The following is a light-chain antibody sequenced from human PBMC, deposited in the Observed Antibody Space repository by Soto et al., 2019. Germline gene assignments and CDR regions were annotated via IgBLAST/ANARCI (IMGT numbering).Light chain of an antibody. CDR2: PAS. CDR3: QQYYTSSWT. Sequence: AIQLTQSPASLSASVGERATITCGASQGINNSLAWYQQKPGKAPKVLIYPASTLQSGVPSRFRVIGSGTDFTLTFSSLQPDDLATDYCQQYYTSSWTCGPGTTVEIK. V-gene: IGKV1-13*02. CDR1: QGINNS. J-gene: IGKJ1*01.